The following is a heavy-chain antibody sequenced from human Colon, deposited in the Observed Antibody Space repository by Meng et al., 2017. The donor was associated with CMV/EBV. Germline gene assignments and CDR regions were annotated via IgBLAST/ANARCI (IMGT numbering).Heavy chain of an antibody. D-gene: IGHD4-23*01. CDR3: GNPVRKGV. CDR1: GFTFSPYA. J-gene: IGHJ6*02. V-gene: IGHV3-23*01. CDR2: ISQNAITS. Sequence: GESRKISGVDSGFTFSPYAMTWVRQAPGKGLEWVSAISQNAITSSYADSVKGRFTISRDDSKSTLYLQMNSLRAEDTAVYYCGNPVRKGVWGQGTTVTVSS.